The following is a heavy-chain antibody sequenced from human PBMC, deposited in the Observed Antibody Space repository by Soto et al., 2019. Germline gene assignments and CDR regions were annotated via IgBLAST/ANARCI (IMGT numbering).Heavy chain of an antibody. CDR1: EFTFIGAA. Sequence: PCGSVRHSCASSEFTFIGAASTWVLQAPGKGLEWVSAISGSGGGTYYAHTTTYYRDYLKGRFTISRDNSKNTLYLQINSLRYDDTAVYYCARGDREFISVVVGDRPCSHGVDICGQGIMVTGSS. J-gene: IGHJ6*02. D-gene: IGHD2-15*01. V-gene: IGHV3-23*01. CDR3: ARGDREFISVVVGDRPCSHGVDI. CDR2: ISGSGGGT.